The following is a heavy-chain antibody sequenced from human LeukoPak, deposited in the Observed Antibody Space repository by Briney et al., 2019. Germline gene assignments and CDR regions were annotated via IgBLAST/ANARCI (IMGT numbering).Heavy chain of an antibody. V-gene: IGHV1-69*02. Sequence: SVKVPFKASGVTFNSYTNSWGRQAPGQGLEWVGRIISILGIANDAQKFQGRFTITAANSTSSAYMELSSLRSEDAAVYYCANSQRRFVEELYYYYYMGVWGKGTTVTVSS. CDR1: GVTFNSYT. D-gene: IGHD3-3*01. CDR2: IISILGIA. CDR3: ANSQRRFVEELYYYYYMGV. J-gene: IGHJ6*03.